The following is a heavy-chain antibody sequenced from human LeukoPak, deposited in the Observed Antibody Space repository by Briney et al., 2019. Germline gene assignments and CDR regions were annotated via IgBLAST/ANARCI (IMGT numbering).Heavy chain of an antibody. D-gene: IGHD3-10*01. J-gene: IGHJ5*02. V-gene: IGHV4-38-2*02. CDR1: GYSISSGYY. CDR2: IYHSGRT. Sequence: SETLSLTCTVSGYSISSGYYWGWIRQPPGKGLEWIGSIYHSGRTFYNPSLKSRVTISVDTSKNQFSLKLSSVTAADTAVYYCARRRITMVRGRRDWFDPWGQGTLVTVSS. CDR3: ARRRITMVRGRRDWFDP.